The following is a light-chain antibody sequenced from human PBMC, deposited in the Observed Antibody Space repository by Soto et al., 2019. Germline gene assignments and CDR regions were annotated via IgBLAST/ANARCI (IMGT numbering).Light chain of an antibody. CDR2: GAS. J-gene: IGKJ5*01. CDR1: QTVSNNY. V-gene: IGKV3-20*01. Sequence: IGLSQSPGTVSLSPGDRATLSCRASQTVSNNYLAWCQQKPGQAPRVIMYGASRRATGIPDRFSGGGSGTDFTLTISRLEPEDFAVYFCQQYAGPPTTFGQGTRLE. CDR3: QQYAGPPTT.